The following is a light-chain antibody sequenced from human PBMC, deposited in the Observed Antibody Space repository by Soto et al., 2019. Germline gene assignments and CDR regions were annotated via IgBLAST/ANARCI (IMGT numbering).Light chain of an antibody. Sequence: EIVLTQSPATMSLSPGARATVSCGASQSVSSHLAWYQQKRGQAPRLLIYDASSRASGIPARFSGSGSGTDFTLTISSLEPEDFAVYYCQQGGNWPLTFGQGTRLEIK. V-gene: IGKV3-11*01. J-gene: IGKJ5*01. CDR3: QQGGNWPLT. CDR2: DAS. CDR1: QSVSSH.